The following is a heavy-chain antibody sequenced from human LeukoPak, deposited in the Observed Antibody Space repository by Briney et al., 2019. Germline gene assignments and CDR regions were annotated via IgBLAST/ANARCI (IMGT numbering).Heavy chain of an antibody. CDR1: GFSFSGYS. J-gene: IGHJ6*03. Sequence: HPGGSLRLSCAASGFSFSGYSMNWVRQAPGKGLEWVSYISGSSGTIYNADSVTGRFTISRDNAKNSLYLQMNSLRAEDTALYYCARGQGDFWSGSYYYYYMDVWGKGTTVTVSS. D-gene: IGHD3-3*01. CDR2: ISGSSGTI. V-gene: IGHV3-48*04. CDR3: ARGQGDFWSGSYYYYYMDV.